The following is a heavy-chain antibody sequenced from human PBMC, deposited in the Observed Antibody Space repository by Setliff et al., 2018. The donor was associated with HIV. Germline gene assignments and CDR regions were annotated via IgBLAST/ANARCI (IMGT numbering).Heavy chain of an antibody. CDR1: GGSISSSSYY. V-gene: IGHV4-39*01. J-gene: IGHJ4*02. D-gene: IGHD2-15*01. CDR3: ARLSDCSGGSCYFDY. Sequence: LSLTCTVSGGSISSSSYYWGWIRQPPGKGLEWIGSIYYSGSTYYNPSLKSRVTISVDTSKNQFSLMLSSVTAADTAVYYCARLSDCSGGSCYFDYWGQGTLVTVSS. CDR2: IYYSGST.